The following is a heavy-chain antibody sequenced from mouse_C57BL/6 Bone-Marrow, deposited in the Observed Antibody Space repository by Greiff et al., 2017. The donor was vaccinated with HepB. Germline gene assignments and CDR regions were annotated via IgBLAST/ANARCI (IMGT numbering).Heavy chain of an antibody. CDR1: GFNIKDYY. D-gene: IGHD1-1*01. Sequence: EVKVVESGAELVKPGASVKLSCTASGFNIKDYYMHWVKQRTEQGLEWIGRIDPEDGETKYAPKFQGKATTTADTSTNTAYLQLSSLTSEDTAVDYCAVIYYYGSSHWYFDVWGTGTTVTVSS. V-gene: IGHV14-2*01. CDR2: IDPEDGET. J-gene: IGHJ1*03. CDR3: AVIYYYGSSHWYFDV.